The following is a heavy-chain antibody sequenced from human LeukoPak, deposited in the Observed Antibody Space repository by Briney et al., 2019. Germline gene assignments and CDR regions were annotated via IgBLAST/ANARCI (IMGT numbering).Heavy chain of an antibody. CDR2: YYSGST. Sequence: TSETLSLTCTVSGGSISSFFWSWIRQPPGKGLEWIGYYYSGSTNYNPSLKSRVTISVDTSKNQSSLKLSSVTAADTAVYYCARGWDYGDYWGQGTLVTVSS. CDR3: ARGWDYGDY. D-gene: IGHD6-13*01. CDR1: GGSISSFF. J-gene: IGHJ4*02. V-gene: IGHV4-59*12.